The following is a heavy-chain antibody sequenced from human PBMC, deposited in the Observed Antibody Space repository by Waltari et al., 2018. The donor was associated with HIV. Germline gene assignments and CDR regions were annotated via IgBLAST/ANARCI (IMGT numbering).Heavy chain of an antibody. D-gene: IGHD3-22*01. V-gene: IGHV1-18*01. CDR1: GYALTSYG. Sequence: VQLMQSGPEMRKPGASVRISCRATGYALTSYGITWVRDAPGQGCEGGGWIWAYYGNTDGEGRFQDRVRLTIDPSTTTVFLEVRSLRVDDTATYYCARGGGSWLQETHYYKGLDVWGLGTSVTVSS. J-gene: IGHJ6*02. CDR2: IWAYYGNT. CDR3: ARGGGSWLQETHYYKGLDV.